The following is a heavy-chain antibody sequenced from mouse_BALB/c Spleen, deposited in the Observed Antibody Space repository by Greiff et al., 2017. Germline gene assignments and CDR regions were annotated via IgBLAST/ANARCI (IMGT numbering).Heavy chain of an antibody. J-gene: IGHJ4*01. CDR3: ARVGDYYAMDY. CDR2: ISSGSSTI. CDR1: GFTFSSFG. V-gene: IGHV5-17*02. Sequence: EVMLVESGGGLVQPGRSRKLSCAASGFTFSSFGMHWVRQAPEKGLEWVAYISSGSSTIYYADTVKGRFTISRDNPKNTLFLQMTSLRSEDTAMYYCARVGDYYAMDYWGQGTSVTVSA.